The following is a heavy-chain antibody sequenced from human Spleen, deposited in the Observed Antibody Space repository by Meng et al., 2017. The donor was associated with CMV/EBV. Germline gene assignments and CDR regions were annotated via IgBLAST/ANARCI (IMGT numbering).Heavy chain of an antibody. CDR1: GGTFSYYA. Sequence: ASVKVSCKASGGTFSYYAVSWVRQAPGQGLEWMGWISTYNGKTHYAQNLQGRVTMTTDTSTTTAYMELRSLTSDDTAVYYCARAGLTIFGVVILDDHWGQGTLVTVSS. CDR2: ISTYNGKT. D-gene: IGHD3-3*01. J-gene: IGHJ4*02. CDR3: ARAGLTIFGVVILDDH. V-gene: IGHV1-18*01.